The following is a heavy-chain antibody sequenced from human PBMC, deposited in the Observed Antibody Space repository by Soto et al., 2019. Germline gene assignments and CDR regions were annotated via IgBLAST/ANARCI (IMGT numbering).Heavy chain of an antibody. V-gene: IGHV1-18*01. D-gene: IGHD6-19*01. Sequence: QVQLVQSGGEVKKPGASVKVSCKASGDTVTKYGISWLRQAPGQGLEWLGWISFYNGHTNSALKFQDRITFTTDTSTSTASMELRSLTSDYTAVYYCASATSIAVAGKETWGQGTRVTVSS. J-gene: IGHJ4*02. CDR1: GDTVTKYG. CDR2: ISFYNGHT. CDR3: ASATSIAVAGKET.